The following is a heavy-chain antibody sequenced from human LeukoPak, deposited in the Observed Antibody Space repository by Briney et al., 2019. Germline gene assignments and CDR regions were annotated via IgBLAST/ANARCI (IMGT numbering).Heavy chain of an antibody. CDR1: GFTFSSYV. Sequence: GGSLRLSCAASGFTFSSYVMTWVRQAPGKGLEWVSVISGSADRTEYADSVKGRFTISRDNSRNTLYLQMNSLRAEDTALYYCAKDRRTLYYYYGMDVWGQGTTVTVFS. CDR2: ISGSADRT. CDR3: AKDRRTLYYYYGMDV. V-gene: IGHV3-23*01. J-gene: IGHJ6*02.